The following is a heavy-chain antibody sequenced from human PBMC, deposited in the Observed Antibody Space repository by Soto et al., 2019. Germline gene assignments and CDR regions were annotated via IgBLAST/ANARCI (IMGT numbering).Heavy chain of an antibody. D-gene: IGHD6-6*01. V-gene: IGHV4-59*01. CDR1: DGSISPYY. CDR3: ARAESSSSEGFDY. CDR2: VNYRGST. J-gene: IGHJ4*02. Sequence: QVQLQESGPGLVKPSETLSLTCTVSDGSISPYYWSWVRQPPGKGLEWIGHVNYRGSTSYNPSLKSRLTISMDTSKNQCSLNLKSVTAADTAVYFCARAESSSSEGFDYWGRGTLVTVSS.